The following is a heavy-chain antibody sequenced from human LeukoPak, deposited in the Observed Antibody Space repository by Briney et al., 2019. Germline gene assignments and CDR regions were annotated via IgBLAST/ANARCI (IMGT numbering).Heavy chain of an antibody. D-gene: IGHD6-13*01. CDR2: INWDGGTT. V-gene: IGHV3-43*01. J-gene: IGHJ4*02. Sequence: GGSLRLSCAASGFTFDDYTMHWVRQAPGKGLEWVSLINWDGGTTYYADSVKGRFTISRDNSKNSLYLQMNSLRAEDTALYYCAKDRGSSWYVWYYFDYWGQGTLVTVSS. CDR1: GFTFDDYT. CDR3: AKDRGSSWYVWYYFDY.